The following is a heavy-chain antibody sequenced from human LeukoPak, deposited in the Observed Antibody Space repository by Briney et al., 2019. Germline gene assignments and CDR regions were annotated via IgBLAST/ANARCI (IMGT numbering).Heavy chain of an antibody. V-gene: IGHV5-51*01. D-gene: IGHD3-22*01. CDR3: ARRLRAVSNTMIWGPADAFDI. CDR1: GYNFADYW. Sequence: GESLKVSCKASGYNFADYWIGWVRQTPGKGLEWMGIIFPDDSDTKNSPSFEGQVTISVDESTSTAYLQWSSLKASDTAVYYCARRLRAVSNTMIWGPADAFDIWGQGTTVIVSS. J-gene: IGHJ3*02. CDR2: IFPDDSDT.